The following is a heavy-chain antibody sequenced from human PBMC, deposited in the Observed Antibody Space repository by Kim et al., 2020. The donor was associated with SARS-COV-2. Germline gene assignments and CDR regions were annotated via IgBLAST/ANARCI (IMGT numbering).Heavy chain of an antibody. Sequence: GGSLRLSCVASGFPFSTFELNWVRLAPGKGLEWIAYIWGDSGSVKYADSVKGRFTISRDNSRNSLYLQMNSLTVDDAAVYYCVPGGLRFLDYWGRGTPVTVPS. V-gene: IGHV3-48*03. J-gene: IGHJ4*02. CDR2: IWGDSGSV. D-gene: IGHD3-10*01. CDR1: GFPFSTFE. CDR3: VPGGLRFLDY.